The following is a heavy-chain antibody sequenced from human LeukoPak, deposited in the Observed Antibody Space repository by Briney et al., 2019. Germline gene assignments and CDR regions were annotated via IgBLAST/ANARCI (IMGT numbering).Heavy chain of an antibody. CDR1: GLTVSTYY. J-gene: IGHJ4*02. CDR2: IYSGGST. V-gene: IGHV3-53*01. D-gene: IGHD2-2*01. CDR3: ARGLGYCTSTTCLLPFDY. Sequence: GGSLRLSCAASGLTVSTYYMTWVRQAPGKGLGCVSVIYSGGSTYYADSVKGRFTVSRDNSKNTLYLQMNSLRAEDTAMYYCARGLGYCTSTTCLLPFDYWGQGTLVTVSS.